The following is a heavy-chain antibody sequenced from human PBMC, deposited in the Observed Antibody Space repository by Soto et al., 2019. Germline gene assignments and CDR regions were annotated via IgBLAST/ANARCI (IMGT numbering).Heavy chain of an antibody. CDR3: AREAPYCTSATCPKFYDMDV. CDR2: IIPILNSP. D-gene: IGHD2-2*01. CDR1: GGPFVSYA. Sequence: SSVKVSCKASGGPFVSYAITWVRLAPGQGLEWLGGIIPILNSPAYAQKFKARVVITADEITNTAYMELNSLRFDDTAVYYCAREAPYCTSATCPKFYDMDVWGQGTTVTVSS. V-gene: IGHV1-69*13. J-gene: IGHJ6*02.